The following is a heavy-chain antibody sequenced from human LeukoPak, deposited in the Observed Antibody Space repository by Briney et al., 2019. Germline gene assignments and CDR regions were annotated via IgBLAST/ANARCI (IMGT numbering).Heavy chain of an antibody. V-gene: IGHV5-51*01. Sequence: GESLKISSKGSGYSFTSYWIGWVRQMPGKGLEWMGNIYPGDSDTRYSPSFQGQVTIPADKSIGTAYLQWSSLKASDTAMYYCARRKTYSSSWAYFDYWGQGTLVTVSS. D-gene: IGHD6-13*01. CDR3: ARRKTYSSSWAYFDY. CDR1: GYSFTSYW. J-gene: IGHJ4*02. CDR2: IYPGDSDT.